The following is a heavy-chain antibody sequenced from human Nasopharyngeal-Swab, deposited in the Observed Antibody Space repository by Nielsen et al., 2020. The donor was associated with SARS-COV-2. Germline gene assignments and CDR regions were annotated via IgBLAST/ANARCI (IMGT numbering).Heavy chain of an antibody. D-gene: IGHD6-19*01. CDR2: IYYSGST. V-gene: IGHV4-30-4*01. J-gene: IGHJ6*03. CDR3: ARVLGGQWLVNYYYHMDV. Sequence: WIRQPPGKGLEWIGYIYYSGSTYYNPSLKSRVTISVDTSKNQFSLKLSSVTAANTAVYYCARVLGGQWLVNYYYHMDVWGKGTTVTVSS.